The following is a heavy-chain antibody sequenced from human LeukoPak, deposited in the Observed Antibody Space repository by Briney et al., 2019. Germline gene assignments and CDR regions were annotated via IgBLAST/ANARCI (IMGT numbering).Heavy chain of an antibody. J-gene: IGHJ3*02. V-gene: IGHV4-59*08. D-gene: IGHD2-15*01. Sequence: SETLSLTCTVSGGSISSYYWSWFRQPPGKGLEWIGYIYYSGSTNYNPSLKSRVTISVDTSKNQFSLKLSSVAAADTAVYYCARLMLSTATAPFDIWGQGTMVTVSS. CDR2: IYYSGST. CDR1: GGSISSYY. CDR3: ARLMLSTATAPFDI.